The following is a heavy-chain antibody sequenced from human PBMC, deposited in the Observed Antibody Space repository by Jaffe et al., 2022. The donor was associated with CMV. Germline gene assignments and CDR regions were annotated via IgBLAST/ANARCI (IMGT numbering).Heavy chain of an antibody. D-gene: IGHD2-21*02. CDR3: ARVGGNLVYYYYMDV. Sequence: EVQLVESGGGLVQPGGSLRLSCAASGFTFSSYEMNWVRQAPGKGLEWVSYISSSGSTIYYADSVKGRFTISRDNAKNSLYLQMNSLRAEDTAVYYCARVGGNLVYYYYMDVWGKGTTVTVSS. CDR1: GFTFSSYE. J-gene: IGHJ6*03. V-gene: IGHV3-48*03. CDR2: ISSSGSTI.